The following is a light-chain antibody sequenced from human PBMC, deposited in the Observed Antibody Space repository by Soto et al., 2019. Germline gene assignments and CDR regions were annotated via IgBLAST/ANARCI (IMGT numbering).Light chain of an antibody. Sequence: QSALTQPPSVSGAPGQRVTISCTGSSSNIGAGYDVHWYQHLPGTAPKLLIYDNTNRPSGVPDRFSGSKSGTSASLAITGLQAEDEAEYYCQSYDSSLSAPYVFGTGTKVTVL. CDR1: SSNIGAGYD. V-gene: IGLV1-40*01. CDR3: QSYDSSLSAPYV. CDR2: DNT. J-gene: IGLJ1*01.